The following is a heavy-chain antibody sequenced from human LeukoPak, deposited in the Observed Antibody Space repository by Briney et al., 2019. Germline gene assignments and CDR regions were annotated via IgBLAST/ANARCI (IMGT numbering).Heavy chain of an antibody. D-gene: IGHD3-22*01. Sequence: GGSLRLSCAASGFSLSSYWMYWVRQAPGKGPVWVSRISGDGSSTIYADSVKGRFTISRDNSKNTLYLQMNSLRAEDTAVYYWGLAGFTMIVVASYYYYYDMDVWGQGTTVTVPS. J-gene: IGHJ6*02. CDR1: GFSLSSYW. CDR2: ISGDGSST. CDR3: GLAGFTMIVVASYYYYYDMDV. V-gene: IGHV3-74*01.